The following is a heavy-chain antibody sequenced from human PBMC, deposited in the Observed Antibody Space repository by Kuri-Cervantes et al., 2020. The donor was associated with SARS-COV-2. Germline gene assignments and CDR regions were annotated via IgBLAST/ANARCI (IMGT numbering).Heavy chain of an antibody. D-gene: IGHD2-2*01. J-gene: IGHJ3*02. CDR2: MSYVGSNK. CDR1: GFTFSSYA. V-gene: IGHV3-30-3*01. CDR3: QRGRCSRNSCRVGRGAFDI. Sequence: SLKIPCAGSGFTFSSYAMHWVRQAPATGVEWVAVMSYVGSNKYYADSVKRRFTISRDNSKNTQYLQMNLLRAEDTDVYYCQRGRCSRNSCRVGRGAFDIWGQGTMVTVSS.